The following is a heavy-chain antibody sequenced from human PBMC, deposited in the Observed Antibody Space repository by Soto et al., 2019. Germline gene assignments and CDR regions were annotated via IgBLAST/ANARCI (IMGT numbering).Heavy chain of an antibody. J-gene: IGHJ4*02. CDR2: VNPSGGHT. CDR1: GDTFTDYY. D-gene: IGHD2-21*02. CDR3: ARGGHVVVVTAALDF. V-gene: IGHV1-46*01. Sequence: QVQLVQSGAEVKKPGTSVKVSCKASGDTFTDYYIHWVRQAPGQGLEWMGTVNPSGGHTTYAQHFLGRMTMTRDTSTSQLYMELTSLTSVVTAVYYCARGGHVVVVTAALDFWGQGTLVTVSS.